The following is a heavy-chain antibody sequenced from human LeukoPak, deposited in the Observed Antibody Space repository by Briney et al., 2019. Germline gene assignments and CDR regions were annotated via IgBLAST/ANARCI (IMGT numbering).Heavy chain of an antibody. CDR2: ISAYNGNT. CDR1: GYTFTSYG. CDR3: ARGFQTIVVVPAALDWFDP. Sequence: ASVKVSCKASGYTFTSYGISWVRQAPGQGLEWMGWISAYNGNTNYAQKLQGRVTMTTDTSTSTAYMELRSLRSDDTAVYYCARGFQTIVVVPAALDWFDPWGQGNLVTVSS. D-gene: IGHD2-2*01. V-gene: IGHV1-18*01. J-gene: IGHJ5*02.